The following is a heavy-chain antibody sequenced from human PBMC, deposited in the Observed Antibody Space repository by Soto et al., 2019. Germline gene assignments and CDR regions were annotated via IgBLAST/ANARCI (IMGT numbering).Heavy chain of an antibody. CDR2: INAGNGNT. CDR1: GYTFTSYA. Sequence: GASVKVSCKASGYTFTSYAMHWVRQAPGQRLEWMGWINAGNGNTKYSQKFQGRVTITRDTSASTAYMELSSLRSEDTAVYYCAGPSSSGWYHDAFDIWGQGTMVTVSS. J-gene: IGHJ3*02. V-gene: IGHV1-3*01. CDR3: AGPSSSGWYHDAFDI. D-gene: IGHD6-19*01.